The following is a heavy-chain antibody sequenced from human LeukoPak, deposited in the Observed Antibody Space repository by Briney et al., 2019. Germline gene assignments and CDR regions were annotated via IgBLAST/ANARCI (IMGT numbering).Heavy chain of an antibody. Sequence: TSETLSLTCAVYGGSFSGYYWSWIRQPPGKGLEWIGEINHNGSTNYNPSLKSRVTISVDTSKNQFSLKLSSVTAADTAVYYCARGRDTAMVVYYYYYGMDVWGQGTTVTVSS. D-gene: IGHD5-18*01. V-gene: IGHV4-34*01. J-gene: IGHJ6*02. CDR3: ARGRDTAMVVYYYYYGMDV. CDR2: INHNGST. CDR1: GGSFSGYY.